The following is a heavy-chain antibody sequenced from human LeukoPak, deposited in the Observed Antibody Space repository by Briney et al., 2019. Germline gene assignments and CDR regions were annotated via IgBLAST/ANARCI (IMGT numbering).Heavy chain of an antibody. J-gene: IGHJ5*02. CDR3: AREASSSSWNWFDP. V-gene: IGHV3-23*01. D-gene: IGHD6-6*01. CDR2: ISGSGGST. Sequence: GGSLRLSCAASGFSFSGYAMSWVRQAPGKGLEGVSAISGSGGSTYYADSVKGRFTISRDNAKNSLYLQMNSLRAEDTAVYYCAREASSSSWNWFDPWGQGTLVTVSS. CDR1: GFSFSGYA.